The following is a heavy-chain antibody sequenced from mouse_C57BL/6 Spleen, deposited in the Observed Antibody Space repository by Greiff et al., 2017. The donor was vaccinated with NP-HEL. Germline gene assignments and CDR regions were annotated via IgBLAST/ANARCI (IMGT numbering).Heavy chain of an antibody. CDR3: ARGSRFDYLDY. V-gene: IGHV5-17*01. CDR2: ISSGSSTI. CDR1: GFTFSDYG. J-gene: IGHJ2*01. Sequence: EVKLVESGGGLVKPGGSLKLSCAASGFTFSDYGMHWVRQAPEKGLEWVAYISSGSSTIYYADTVKGRFTISRDNAKNTLFLQMTSLRSEDTAMYYCARGSRFDYLDYWGQGTTLTVSS.